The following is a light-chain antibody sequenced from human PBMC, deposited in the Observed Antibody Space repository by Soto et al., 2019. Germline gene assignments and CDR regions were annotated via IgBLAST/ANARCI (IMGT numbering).Light chain of an antibody. CDR2: EVT. J-gene: IGLJ1*01. CDR3: SSFTSRFTFV. Sequence: QSALTQPPSASGSPGQSIAISCTGTRSDVGAYNYVSWYQQHPGKAPKLMISEVTNRPSGVSDRFSGSKSGNTASLTISGLQAEDEADYYCSSFTSRFTFVFGTGTKVTV. V-gene: IGLV2-14*01. CDR1: RSDVGAYNY.